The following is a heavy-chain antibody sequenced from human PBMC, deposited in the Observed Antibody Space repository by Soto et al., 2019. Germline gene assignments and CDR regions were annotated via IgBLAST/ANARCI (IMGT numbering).Heavy chain of an antibody. J-gene: IGHJ5*02. Sequence: ASGGTFSNHAINWVRQAPGQGLEWMGGIIPIFGTASYAQKFQGRVTMTTDTSTSTAYMELRSLRSDDTAVYYCARHPSPVAAVGTINWFDPWGLGTLVTVSS. CDR3: ARHPSPVAAVGTINWFDP. CDR2: IIPIFGTA. V-gene: IGHV1-69*05. D-gene: IGHD6-13*01. CDR1: GGTFSNHA.